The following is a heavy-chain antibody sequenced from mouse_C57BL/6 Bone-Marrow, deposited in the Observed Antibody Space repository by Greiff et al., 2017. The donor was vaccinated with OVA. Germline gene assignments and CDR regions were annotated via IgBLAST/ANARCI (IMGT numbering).Heavy chain of an antibody. Sequence: EVQRVESGGGLVQSGRSLRLSCATSGFTFSDFYMEWVRQAPGKGLEWIAASRNKANDYTTEYSASVKGRFIVSRDTSQSILYLQMNALRAEDTAIYYCARDAGENYYGSSPNWYFDVWGTGTTVTVSS. D-gene: IGHD1-1*01. J-gene: IGHJ1*03. CDR1: GFTFSDFY. CDR2: SRNKANDYTT. CDR3: ARDAGENYYGSSPNWYFDV. V-gene: IGHV7-1*01.